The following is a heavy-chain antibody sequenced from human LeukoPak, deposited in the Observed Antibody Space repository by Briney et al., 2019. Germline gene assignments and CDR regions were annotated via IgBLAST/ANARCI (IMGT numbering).Heavy chain of an antibody. J-gene: IGHJ4*02. D-gene: IGHD4-17*01. Sequence: ASVKVSCKASGYTFTGYYMHWVRQAPGQGLEWMGWINPNSGGTNYAQKFQGRVSMTRDTSISTAYMELSRLRSDDTAVYYCARSSLLHYGDYTIDYWGQGTLVTVSS. V-gene: IGHV1-2*02. CDR1: GYTFTGYY. CDR2: INPNSGGT. CDR3: ARSSLLHYGDYTIDY.